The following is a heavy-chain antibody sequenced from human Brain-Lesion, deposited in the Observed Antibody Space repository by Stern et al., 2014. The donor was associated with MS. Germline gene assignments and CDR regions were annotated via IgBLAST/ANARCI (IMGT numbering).Heavy chain of an antibody. CDR3: ATLSPGAGGNYYRHFDY. CDR1: GYTLTELS. CDR2: FDPEDGET. Sequence: QVQLVQSGAEVKKPGASVKVSCKVSGYTLTELSMHWVRQAPRKGLEWMGGFDPEDGETIYAQKFQGRVTMTEDTSTDTAYMKLSSLRSEDTAVYYCATLSPGAGGNYYRHFDYWGQGTLVTVSS. D-gene: IGHD1-26*01. J-gene: IGHJ4*02. V-gene: IGHV1-24*01.